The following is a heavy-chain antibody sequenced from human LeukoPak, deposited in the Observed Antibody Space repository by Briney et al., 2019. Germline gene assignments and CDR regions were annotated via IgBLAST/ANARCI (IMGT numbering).Heavy chain of an antibody. Sequence: PGGSLRLSCAASGFTFSSYGMHWVRQAPGKGLEWVAVIWYDGSNKFYADSVKGRFTISRDNSKNMLYLQMNSLRAEDTAVYYCARDRAAADLDYWGQGTLVTVSS. J-gene: IGHJ4*02. CDR1: GFTFSSYG. V-gene: IGHV3-33*01. D-gene: IGHD6-13*01. CDR2: IWYDGSNK. CDR3: ARDRAAADLDY.